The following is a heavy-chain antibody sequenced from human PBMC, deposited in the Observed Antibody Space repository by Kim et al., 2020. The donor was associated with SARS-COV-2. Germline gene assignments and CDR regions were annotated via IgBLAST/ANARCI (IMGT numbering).Heavy chain of an antibody. D-gene: IGHD3-9*01. Sequence: SETLSLTCTVSGGSISSYYWSWIRQPPGKGLEWIGYIYYSGSTNYNPSLKSRVTISVDTSKNQFSLKLSSVTAADTAVYYCARVGPHDILTGYYSPRDHYGMDVWGQGTTVTVSS. CDR1: GGSISSYY. V-gene: IGHV4-59*01. J-gene: IGHJ6*02. CDR3: ARVGPHDILTGYYSPRDHYGMDV. CDR2: IYYSGST.